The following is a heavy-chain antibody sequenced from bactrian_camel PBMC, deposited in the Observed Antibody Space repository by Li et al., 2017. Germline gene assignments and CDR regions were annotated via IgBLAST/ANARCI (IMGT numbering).Heavy chain of an antibody. CDR1: GFTTSNYH. CDR3: AGGIGCWYFGY. J-gene: IGHJ6*01. D-gene: IGHD1*01. V-gene: IGHV3-2*01. Sequence: QLVESGGGLVQPGGSLRLSCVASGFTTSNYHMMWVRQGPGKGLEWVSTIYSDGSRTYYAGSVKGRFTVTKDNAKNTLYLQMNSLKPEDTALYYCAGGIGCWYFGYWGKGTQVTVS. CDR2: IYSDGSRT.